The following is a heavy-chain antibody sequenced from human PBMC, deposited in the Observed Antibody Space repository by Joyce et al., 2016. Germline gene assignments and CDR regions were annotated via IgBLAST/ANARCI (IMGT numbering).Heavy chain of an antibody. J-gene: IGHJ6*02. CDR2: ISDTSYYT. Sequence: QLVESGGGVVKPGGSLRLSCEASGSTFSTSSMSWFRQAPGKGLEGVAAISDTSYYTFHAETVRGRFTVSRDNAKKTLYLQMNSLRAEDSAVFYCARGGISYYYAMDVWGQGTTVTVSS. CDR1: GSTFSTSS. V-gene: IGHV3-21*01. CDR3: ARGGISYYYAMDV. D-gene: IGHD3-16*01.